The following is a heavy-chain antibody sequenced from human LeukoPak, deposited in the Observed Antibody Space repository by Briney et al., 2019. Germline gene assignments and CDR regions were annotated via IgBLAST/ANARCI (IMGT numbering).Heavy chain of an antibody. CDR1: GGSISSTAYY. CDR3: ARQVSYSTSLLGYYFDY. Sequence: NPSETLSLTCTVSGGSISSTAYYCGWIRQPPGKGLEWIGSMYYSGNTYYNPSLKSRVTMSVDTPKNQFSLKLTSVTAADTAMFYCARQVSYSTSLLGYYFDYWGQGILVTVSS. J-gene: IGHJ4*02. CDR2: MYYSGNT. V-gene: IGHV4-39*01. D-gene: IGHD2-2*01.